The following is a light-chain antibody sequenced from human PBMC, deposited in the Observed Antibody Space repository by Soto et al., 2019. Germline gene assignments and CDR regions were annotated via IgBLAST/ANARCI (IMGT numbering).Light chain of an antibody. V-gene: IGKV1-5*01. J-gene: IGKJ1*01. CDR1: QSIGYW. Sequence: IQMTQSPSSLSASVGDRSTITCLASQSIGYWLAWYRQKPGKAPKLLIYDASSLESGVPSRFSGSGSGTEFTLTISSLQPDDFATYYCQQYNSYSWTFGPGTKVDIK. CDR2: DAS. CDR3: QQYNSYSWT.